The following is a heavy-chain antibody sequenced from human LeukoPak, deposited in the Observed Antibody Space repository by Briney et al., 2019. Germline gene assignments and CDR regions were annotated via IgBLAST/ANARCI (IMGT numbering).Heavy chain of an antibody. CDR3: TGRSNSCQ. Sequence: PGQCLRLSCAASEFTFSSYAMSWGRRALGKGMEQRSCSATRRCSRSYPESLKSRIRTARDNPGNTLFMERHSLRAEDTAFYYYTGRSNSCQWGQKTLVTVSS. CDR1: EFTFSSYA. J-gene: IGHJ4*02. D-gene: IGHD2-8*02. V-gene: IGHV3-23*05. CDR2: SATRRCSR.